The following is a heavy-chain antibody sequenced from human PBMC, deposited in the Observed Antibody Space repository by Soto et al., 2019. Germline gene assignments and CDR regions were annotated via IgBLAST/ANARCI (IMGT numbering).Heavy chain of an antibody. CDR3: ARGMARYKAYYFDS. CDR2: IYYSGST. V-gene: IGHV4-59*01. Sequence: PSETLSLTCTVSGGSISSYYWSWIRQPPGKGLEWIGYIYYSGSTNYNPSLKSRVTISVDTSKNQFSLKLSSVTAADTAVYYCARGMARYKAYYFDSWGQGTLVTVSS. CDR1: GGSISSYY. D-gene: IGHD1-1*01. J-gene: IGHJ4*02.